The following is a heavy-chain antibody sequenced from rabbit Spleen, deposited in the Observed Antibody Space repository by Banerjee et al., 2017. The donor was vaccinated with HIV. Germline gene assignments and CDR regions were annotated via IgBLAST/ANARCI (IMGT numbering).Heavy chain of an antibody. D-gene: IGHD1-1*01. CDR2: IDTSSVNT. Sequence: QSLEESGGDLVKPGASLTLTCTASGFSFSSSYYMCWVRQAPGKGLELIACIDTSSVNTADATWAKGRFPISKTSSTTVTLQMTSLTAADTATYFCARDVENGGYDAFNLWGQGTLVTVS. V-gene: IGHV1S40*01. J-gene: IGHJ4*01. CDR1: GFSFSSSYY. CDR3: ARDVENGGYDAFNL.